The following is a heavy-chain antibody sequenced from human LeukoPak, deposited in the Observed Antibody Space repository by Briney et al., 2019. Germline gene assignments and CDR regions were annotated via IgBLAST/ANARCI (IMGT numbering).Heavy chain of an antibody. CDR3: LGARRDPDYYDFWSGYDDY. J-gene: IGHJ4*02. CDR2: ISSSSSYI. D-gene: IGHD3-3*01. CDR1: GFTFSSYS. Sequence: GGSLRLSCAASGFTFSSYSMNWVRQAPGKGPEWVSSISSSSSYIYYEDSVKGRFTISRDNAKNSLYLQMNSLRAEDTAVYYCLGARRDPDYYDFWSGYDDYWGQGTLVTVSS. V-gene: IGHV3-21*01.